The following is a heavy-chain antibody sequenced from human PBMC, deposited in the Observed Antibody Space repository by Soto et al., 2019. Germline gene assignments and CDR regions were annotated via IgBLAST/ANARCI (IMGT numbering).Heavy chain of an antibody. J-gene: IGHJ6*02. V-gene: IGHV1-69*13. D-gene: IGHD4-17*01. CDR1: GGTFSSYA. Sequence: ASVKVSCKASGGTFSSYAISWVRQAPGQGLEWMGGIIPIFGTANYAQKFQGRVTITADESTSTAYMELSSLRSEDTAVYYCARAYHDYGGNGPPAYYYYGMDVWGQGTTVTVSS. CDR2: IIPIFGTA. CDR3: ARAYHDYGGNGPPAYYYYGMDV.